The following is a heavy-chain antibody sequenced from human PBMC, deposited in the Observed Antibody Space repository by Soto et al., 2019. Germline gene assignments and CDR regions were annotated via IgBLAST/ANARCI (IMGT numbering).Heavy chain of an antibody. Sequence: SETLSLTCTVSGGSISSYYWSWIRQPPGKGLEWIGYIYYSGSTNYNPSLKSRVTISVDTSKNQFSLKLSSVTAADTAVYYCARLVIYDILTGYHDAFDIWGQGTMVTVSS. CDR2: IYYSGST. V-gene: IGHV4-59*08. J-gene: IGHJ3*02. CDR3: ARLVIYDILTGYHDAFDI. CDR1: GGSISSYY. D-gene: IGHD3-9*01.